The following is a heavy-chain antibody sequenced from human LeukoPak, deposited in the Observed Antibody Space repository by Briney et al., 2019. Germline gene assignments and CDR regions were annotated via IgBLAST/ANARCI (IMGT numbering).Heavy chain of an antibody. Sequence: PSETLSLTCTVSGGSISSYYWSWIRQPAGKGLEWIGRIYTNEDTRYNPSLRSRVTMSVDTSKNQFSLKLSSVTAADTAVYYCARAAAAAGGQYFDYWGQGTLVAVSS. J-gene: IGHJ4*02. CDR1: GGSISSYY. CDR2: IYTNEDT. CDR3: ARAAAAAGGQYFDY. V-gene: IGHV4-4*07. D-gene: IGHD6-13*01.